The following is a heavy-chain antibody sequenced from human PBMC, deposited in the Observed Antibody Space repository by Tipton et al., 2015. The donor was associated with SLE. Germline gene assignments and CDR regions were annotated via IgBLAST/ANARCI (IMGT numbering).Heavy chain of an antibody. Sequence: LRLSCTVSGGSISSYYWSWIRQPPGKGLEWIGYIYYSGSTNYNPSLKSRVTISVDTSKNQFSLKLSSVTAADTAVYYCARGSGVGDYWGQGTLVTVSS. V-gene: IGHV4-59*12. D-gene: IGHD2-8*01. CDR2: IYYSGST. J-gene: IGHJ4*02. CDR3: ARGSGVGDY. CDR1: GGSISSYY.